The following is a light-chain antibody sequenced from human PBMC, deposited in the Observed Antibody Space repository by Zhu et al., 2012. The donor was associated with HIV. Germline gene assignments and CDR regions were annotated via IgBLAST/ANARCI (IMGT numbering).Light chain of an antibody. J-gene: IGKJ4*01. Sequence: APRLLIYGASNRATGIPARFRGGVSGTDFTLTISSLEPEDFAVYYCHQYATSPLTFGGGTKVEI. V-gene: IGKV3-20*01. CDR2: GAS. CDR3: HQYATSPLT.